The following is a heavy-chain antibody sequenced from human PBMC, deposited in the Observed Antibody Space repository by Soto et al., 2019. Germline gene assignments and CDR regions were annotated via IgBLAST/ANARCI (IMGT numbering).Heavy chain of an antibody. CDR2: IDPSDSYT. CDR3: ARGYYDILTGHDAFDI. V-gene: IGHV5-10-1*01. CDR1: GYSFTSYW. Sequence: GESLKISCKGSGYSFTSYWISWVRQMPGKGLEWMGRIDPSDSYTNYSPSFQGHVTISADKSISTAYLQWSSLKASDTAMYYCARGYYDILTGHDAFDIWGQGTMVT. D-gene: IGHD3-9*01. J-gene: IGHJ3*02.